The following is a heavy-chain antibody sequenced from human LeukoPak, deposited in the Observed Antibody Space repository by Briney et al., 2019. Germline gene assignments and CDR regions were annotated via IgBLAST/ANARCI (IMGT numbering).Heavy chain of an antibody. V-gene: IGHV3-30*02. D-gene: IGHD6-19*01. J-gene: IGHJ4*02. CDR1: GFTFSSYG. CDR3: AKDPIAGAGKGSGGFDY. Sequence: GGSLRLSCAASGFTFSSYGMHWVRQAPGKGLEGVAFIRYDGSNKYYADSVKGRFTISRDNAKHTLYLQMNSLRAEDTAVYYCAKDPIAGAGKGSGGFDYWGQGTLVTVSS. CDR2: IRYDGSNK.